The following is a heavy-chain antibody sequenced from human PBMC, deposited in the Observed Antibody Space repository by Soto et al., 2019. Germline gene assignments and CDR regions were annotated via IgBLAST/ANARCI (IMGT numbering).Heavy chain of an antibody. CDR2: ISSSSSYI. CDR1: GFTFISYA. D-gene: IGHD2-15*01. J-gene: IGHJ4*02. V-gene: IGHV3-21*01. CDR3: ARDGVAYY. Sequence: PVGPLRLSCAASGFTFISYAMSWVRQAPGKGLEWVSSISSSSSYIYYADSVKGRFTISRDNAKNSLYLQMNSLRAEDTAVYYCARDGVAYYWGQGTLVTVS.